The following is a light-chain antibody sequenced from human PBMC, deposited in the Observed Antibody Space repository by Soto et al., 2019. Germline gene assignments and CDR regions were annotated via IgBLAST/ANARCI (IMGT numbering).Light chain of an antibody. J-gene: IGLJ1*01. Sequence: QSALTQPASVSGSHGQSITISCTGTSGDVGGYNFVSWYQQHPGKAPKLMIYDVSNRPSGVSNRFSGSKSGNTASLTISGLQAEDEADYYCRSYTSSDTLDVFGTGTKLTVL. V-gene: IGLV2-14*03. CDR1: SGDVGGYNF. CDR2: DVS. CDR3: RSYTSSDTLDV.